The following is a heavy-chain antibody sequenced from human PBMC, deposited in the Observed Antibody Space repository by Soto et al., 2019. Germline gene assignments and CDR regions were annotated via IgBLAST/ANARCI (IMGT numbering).Heavy chain of an antibody. CDR1: GGTFSSYA. V-gene: IGHV1-69*13. CDR3: ARGIVPGSSGYLVGY. CDR2: IIPIFGTA. Sequence: ASVKVSCKASGGTFSSYAISWVRQAPGQGLEWMGGIIPIFGTANYAQKLQGRVTITADESTSTAYMELSSLRSEDMAVYYCARGIVPGSSGYLVGYWGQGTLVTVSS. J-gene: IGHJ4*02. D-gene: IGHD3-22*01.